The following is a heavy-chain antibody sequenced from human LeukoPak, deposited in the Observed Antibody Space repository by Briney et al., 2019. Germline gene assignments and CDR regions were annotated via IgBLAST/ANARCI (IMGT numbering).Heavy chain of an antibody. CDR2: ISYDGSNK. CDR3: ASGFYCGGDCYSVDWFDP. Sequence: PGGSLRLSCAASGFTFSSYGMHWVRQAPGKGLEWVAVISYDGSNKYYADSVKGRFTISRDNAKNSLYLQMNSLRAEDTAVYYCASGFYCGGDCYSVDWFDPWGQGTLVTVSS. J-gene: IGHJ5*02. V-gene: IGHV3-30*03. D-gene: IGHD2-21*02. CDR1: GFTFSSYG.